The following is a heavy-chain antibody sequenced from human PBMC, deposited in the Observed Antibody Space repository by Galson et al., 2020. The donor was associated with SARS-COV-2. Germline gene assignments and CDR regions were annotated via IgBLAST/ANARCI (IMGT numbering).Heavy chain of an antibody. D-gene: IGHD3-10*01. CDR3: ARENYYPSGNHHTLGALDF. CDR1: GFTFSNYA. Sequence: GGSLRLSCAASGFTFSNYAMHWVRQAPGEGLEWMTVTSKDGTIKYYADPVKGRFTISRDNSKNTLYLQMNTLSTEDTALYFCARENYYPSGNHHTLGALDFWGHGTMVTVS. J-gene: IGHJ3*01. V-gene: IGHV3-30-3*01. CDR2: TSKDGTIK.